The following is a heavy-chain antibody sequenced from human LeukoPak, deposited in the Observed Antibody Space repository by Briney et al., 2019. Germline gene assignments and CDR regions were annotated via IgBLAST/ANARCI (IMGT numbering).Heavy chain of an antibody. V-gene: IGHV3-23*01. Sequence: GGSLRLSCAASGFTFSSYAMSWVRQAPGKGLEWVSAISGSGGSTYYADSVRGRFTISRDNSKNTLYLQMNSLRAEDTAVYYCAKTRAVRRQGFDYWGQGTLVTVSS. D-gene: IGHD4-17*01. CDR1: GFTFSSYA. CDR2: ISGSGGST. J-gene: IGHJ4*02. CDR3: AKTRAVRRQGFDY.